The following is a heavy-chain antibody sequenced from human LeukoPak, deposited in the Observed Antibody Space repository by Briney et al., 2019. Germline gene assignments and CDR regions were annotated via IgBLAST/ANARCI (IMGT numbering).Heavy chain of an antibody. CDR3: ASPGEGKAAVF. CDR1: GFTFSSYW. V-gene: IGHV3-74*01. D-gene: IGHD6-13*01. Sequence: GGSLRLSCAASGFTFSSYWMHWFRQAPGKGLVWVSRINSDGSSTSYADSVKGRFTISRDNAKNTLYLQMNSLRAEDTAVYYCASPGEGKAAVFWGQGTLVTVSS. CDR2: INSDGSST. J-gene: IGHJ4*02.